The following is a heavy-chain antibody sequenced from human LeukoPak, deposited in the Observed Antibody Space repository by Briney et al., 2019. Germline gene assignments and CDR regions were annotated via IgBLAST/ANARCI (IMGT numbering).Heavy chain of an antibody. CDR3: ARHQDSNYDGARGHFDY. CDR2: IYYSGST. CDR1: GGSISSSSYY. J-gene: IGHJ4*02. Sequence: SETLSLTCSVSGGSISSSSYYWGWIRQPPGKGLEWIGSIYYSGSTYYNPSLKSRVTISVDTSKNQFYLKLSSVTAADTAVYYCARHQDSNYDGARGHFDYWGQGTLVTVSS. D-gene: IGHD4-11*01. V-gene: IGHV4-39*01.